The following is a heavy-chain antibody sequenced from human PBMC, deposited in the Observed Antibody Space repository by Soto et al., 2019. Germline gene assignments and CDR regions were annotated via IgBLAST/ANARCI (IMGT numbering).Heavy chain of an antibody. D-gene: IGHD2-2*01. CDR3: TRTYANDQLLWGYFDY. CDR2: IRSKAYGGTT. Sequence: PGGSLRLSCTASGFTFVDYAMSWFRQAPWKGLEWVGLIRSKAYGGTTENAASVKGRFTISRDDSKSIAYLQMNSLKTEDTAVYYCTRTYANDQLLWGYFDYWGQGTVVTVSS. J-gene: IGHJ4*02. V-gene: IGHV3-49*03. CDR1: GFTFVDYA.